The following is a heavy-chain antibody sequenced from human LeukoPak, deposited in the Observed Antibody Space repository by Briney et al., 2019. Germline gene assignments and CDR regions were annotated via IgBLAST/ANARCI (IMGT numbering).Heavy chain of an antibody. CDR2: IIPIFGTA. Sequence: ASVKVSCKASRGTFSSYAISWVRQAPGQGLEWMGGIIPIFGTANYAQKFQSRVTITTDESTSTAYMELSSLRSEDTAVYYCAGVTMEKGLDYWGQGTMVTVSS. V-gene: IGHV1-69*05. J-gene: IGHJ3*01. D-gene: IGHD3-9*01. CDR1: RGTFSSYA. CDR3: AGVTMEKGLDY.